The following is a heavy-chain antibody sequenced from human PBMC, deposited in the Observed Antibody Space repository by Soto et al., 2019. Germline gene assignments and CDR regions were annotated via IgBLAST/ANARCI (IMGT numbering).Heavy chain of an antibody. CDR3: ARDRGAYYYDSSGYTHQYYFDY. Sequence: QVQLVQSGAEVKKPGSSVKVSCKASGGTFSSYAISWVRQAPGQGLEWMGGIIPIFGTANYAQKFQGRVTITADESTSTADMELSSLRSEDTAVYYCARDRGAYYYDSSGYTHQYYFDYWGQGTLVTVSS. D-gene: IGHD3-22*01. V-gene: IGHV1-69*01. CDR2: IIPIFGTA. J-gene: IGHJ4*02. CDR1: GGTFSSYA.